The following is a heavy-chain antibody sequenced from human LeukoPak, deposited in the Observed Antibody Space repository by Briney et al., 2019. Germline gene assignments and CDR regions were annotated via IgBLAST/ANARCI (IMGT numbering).Heavy chain of an antibody. CDR2: INPSGGST. CDR3: ATLSGGALPSIAAPADYFDY. CDR1: GYTFTSYY. V-gene: IGHV1-46*01. Sequence: GASVKVSCKASGYTFTSYYMHWVRQAPGQGLEWMGIINPSGGSTSYAQKFQGRVTMTRDTSTSTVYMELSSLRSEDTAVYYCATLSGGALPSIAAPADYFDYWGQGTLVTVSS. J-gene: IGHJ4*02. D-gene: IGHD6-6*01.